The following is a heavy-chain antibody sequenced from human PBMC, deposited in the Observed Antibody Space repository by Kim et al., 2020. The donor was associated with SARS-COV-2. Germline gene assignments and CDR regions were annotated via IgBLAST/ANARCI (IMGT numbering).Heavy chain of an antibody. V-gene: IGHV3-7*05. J-gene: IGHJ4*02. Sequence: GGSLRLSCAASGFTFSSYWMSWVRQAPGKGLEWVANIKQDGSEKYYVDSVKGRFTISRDNAKNSLYLQMNSLRAEDTAVYYCARARADYDFWSGYYWAPYYFDYWGQGTLVTVSS. D-gene: IGHD3-3*01. CDR1: GFTFSSYW. CDR3: ARARADYDFWSGYYWAPYYFDY. CDR2: IKQDGSEK.